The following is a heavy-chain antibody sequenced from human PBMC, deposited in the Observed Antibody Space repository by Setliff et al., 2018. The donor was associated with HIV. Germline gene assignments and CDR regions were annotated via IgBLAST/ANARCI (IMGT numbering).Heavy chain of an antibody. CDR1: GYAITSGFY. D-gene: IGHD6-19*01. V-gene: IGHV4-38-2*02. CDR3: ARETIRSGHPSEAGFDF. Sequence: LSLTCAVSGYAITSGFYWGWIRQPPGKGLEWIGSIYHSGTTNYNSSLKSRVTISVDTSKNQFSLKLSSVTAADTAVYYCARETIRSGHPSEAGFDFWGQGALVTVSS. CDR2: IYHSGTT. J-gene: IGHJ4*02.